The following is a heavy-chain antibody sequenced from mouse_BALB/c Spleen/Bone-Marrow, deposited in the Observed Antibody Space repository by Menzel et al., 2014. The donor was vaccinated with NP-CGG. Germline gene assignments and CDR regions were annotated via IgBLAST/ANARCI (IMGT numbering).Heavy chain of an antibody. D-gene: IGHD2-3*01. V-gene: IGHV4-1*02. CDR3: ARLGYYGYFDY. Sequence: EVKLVESGGGLVQPGGSLKLSCAASGFDFRRYWMSWVRQAPGKGLEWIGEINPDSSTINYAPSLKDKFNISRDNAKNTLYLQMSKVRSEDTALYYCARLGYYGYFDYWGQGTTLTVSS. CDR1: GFDFRRYW. J-gene: IGHJ2*01. CDR2: INPDSSTI.